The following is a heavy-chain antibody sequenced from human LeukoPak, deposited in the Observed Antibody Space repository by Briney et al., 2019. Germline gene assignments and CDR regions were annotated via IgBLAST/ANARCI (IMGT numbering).Heavy chain of an antibody. D-gene: IGHD6-19*01. Sequence: PGGSLRLSCAASGFTFSSYVMHWVRQAPGKGLEYVSAISSNGGSTYYANSVKDRFTISRDNSKNTLYLQMGSLRAEDMAVYYCAREALGSGWYDDAFDIWGQGTMVTVSS. CDR1: GFTFSSYV. CDR3: AREALGSGWYDDAFDI. J-gene: IGHJ3*02. CDR2: ISSNGGST. V-gene: IGHV3-64*01.